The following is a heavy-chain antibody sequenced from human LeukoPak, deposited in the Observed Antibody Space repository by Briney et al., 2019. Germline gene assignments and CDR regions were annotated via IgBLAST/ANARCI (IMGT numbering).Heavy chain of an antibody. CDR3: AREHTPYGSGCTAAC. CDR1: GFTFSSYG. V-gene: IGHV3-48*01. CDR2: VSPSSSSI. Sequence: GGSLRLSCAASGFTFSSYGLNWVRQAPGTGLEWVSYVSPSSSSIYYADSVKGQFTISRDNAKNSLYLQMNSLRAEDTAVYYCAREHTPYGSGCTAACWGQGTLVTVSS. D-gene: IGHD6-19*01. J-gene: IGHJ4*02.